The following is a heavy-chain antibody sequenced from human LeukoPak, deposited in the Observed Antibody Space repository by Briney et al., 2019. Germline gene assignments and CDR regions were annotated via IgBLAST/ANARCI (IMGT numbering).Heavy chain of an antibody. D-gene: IGHD3-22*01. CDR2: IIPILGIA. Sequence: GSSVKVSCKASGGTFSSYTISWVRQAPGQGLEWMGRIIPILGIANYAQKFQGRVTITADKSTSTAYMELSSLRSEDTAVYYCARERKTYYYDSSGYPLGFDPCGQGTLVTVSS. CDR3: ARERKTYYYDSSGYPLGFDP. V-gene: IGHV1-69*04. J-gene: IGHJ5*02. CDR1: GGTFSSYT.